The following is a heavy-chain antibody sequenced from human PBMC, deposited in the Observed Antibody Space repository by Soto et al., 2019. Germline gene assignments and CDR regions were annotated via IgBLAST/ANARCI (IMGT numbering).Heavy chain of an antibody. J-gene: IGHJ3*02. CDR2: IWYDGSNK. V-gene: IGHV3-33*01. CDR1: GFTFSSYG. CDR3: ARGFHKDAFDI. Sequence: GGSLRLSCAASGFTFSSYGMHWVRQAPGKGLEWVAVIWYDGSNKYYADSVKGRFTISRDNSKNTLYLQMNSLRAEDTAVYYCARGFHKDAFDIWGQGTMVTVSS.